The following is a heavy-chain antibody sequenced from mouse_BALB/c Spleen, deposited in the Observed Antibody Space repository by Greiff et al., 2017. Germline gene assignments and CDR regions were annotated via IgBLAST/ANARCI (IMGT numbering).Heavy chain of an antibody. D-gene: IGHD2-1*01. CDR2: ISYSGST. V-gene: IGHV3-2*02. Sequence: EVKLQESGPGLVKPSQSLSLTCTVTGYSITSDYAWNWIRQFPGNKLEWMGYISYSGSTSYNPSLKSRISITRDTSKNQFFLQLNSVTTEDTATYYCAREDGNGFDYWGQGTTLTVSS. CDR3: AREDGNGFDY. J-gene: IGHJ2*01. CDR1: GYSITSDYA.